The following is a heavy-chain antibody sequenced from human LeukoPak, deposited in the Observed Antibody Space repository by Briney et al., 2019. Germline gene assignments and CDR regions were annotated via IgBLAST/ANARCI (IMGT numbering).Heavy chain of an antibody. V-gene: IGHV3-7*03. D-gene: IGHD3-10*01. CDR2: IKQDGSEK. J-gene: IGHJ3*02. CDR1: GFPFSSYG. Sequence: GRSLRLSCEASGFPFSSYGMHWVRQAPGKGLEWVANIKQDGSEKYSVDSVKGRFTISRDNAKNSLYLQINSLRAEDTAVYYCARDQGSGSRAFDIWGQGTMVTVSS. CDR3: ARDQGSGSRAFDI.